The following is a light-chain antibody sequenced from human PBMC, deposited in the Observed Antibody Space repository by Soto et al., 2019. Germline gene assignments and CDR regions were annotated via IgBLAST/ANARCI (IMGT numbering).Light chain of an antibody. CDR2: DVS. CDR3: QHYKMYSPWT. CDR1: QSNTTW. V-gene: IGKV1-5*01. Sequence: DIQMTQSPSTVSASVGDSVTITCRASQSNTTWLGWYQQRPGKAPKLLIYDVSSLQSGVPSRFSGSGSGTEFTLTISSLQPDDFATYYCQHYKMYSPWTFGQGTKVEIK. J-gene: IGKJ1*01.